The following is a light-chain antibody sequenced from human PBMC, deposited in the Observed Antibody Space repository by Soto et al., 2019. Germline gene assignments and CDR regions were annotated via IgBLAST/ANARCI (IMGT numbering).Light chain of an antibody. CDR1: QSINSW. V-gene: IGKV1-5*03. J-gene: IGKJ1*01. Sequence: DIQMTQSPSTLSASVGDRVSITCRTSQSINSWLAWYQQKPGEAPKLLIYKASSLESGVPSRFSGSGSGTELTLTISSLQPDDFATYYCQQYHNYWTFGQGTKVDIK. CDR3: QQYHNYWT. CDR2: KAS.